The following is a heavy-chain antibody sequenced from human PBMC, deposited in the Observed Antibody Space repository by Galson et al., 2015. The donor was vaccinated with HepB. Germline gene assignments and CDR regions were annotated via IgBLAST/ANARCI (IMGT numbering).Heavy chain of an antibody. CDR3: ARTRFSELLLWFDS. V-gene: IGHV6-1*01. Sequence: CAISGDSVSSKSAAWNWIRQSPSRGLEWLGRTYYRSKWYNDYAVSVKSRISINPDTSRNQFSLQLNSVTPEDTAMYYCARTRFSELLLWFDSWGQGTLVTVSS. CDR1: GDSVSSKSAA. CDR2: TYYRSKWYN. J-gene: IGHJ5*01. D-gene: IGHD3-10*01.